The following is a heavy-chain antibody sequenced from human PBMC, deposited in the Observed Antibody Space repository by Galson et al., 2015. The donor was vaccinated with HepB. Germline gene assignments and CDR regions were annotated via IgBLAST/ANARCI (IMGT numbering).Heavy chain of an antibody. CDR1: GFTFTSSA. J-gene: IGHJ3*01. CDR2: IVGGSGNT. CDR3: AALRAGSSWYRCAFDL. D-gene: IGHD6-13*01. V-gene: IGHV1-58*02. Sequence: SVKVSCKASGFTFTSSAMQWVRQARGQRLEWIGWIVGGSGNTNYAQKFQERVTITRDMSKSTAYMELSSLRSEDTAVYYCAALRAGSSWYRCAFDLSGQGTMVTVSS.